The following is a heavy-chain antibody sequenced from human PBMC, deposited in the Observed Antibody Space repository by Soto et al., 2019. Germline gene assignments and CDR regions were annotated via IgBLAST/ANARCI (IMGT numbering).Heavy chain of an antibody. V-gene: IGHV4-59*01. CDR1: GGSISSYY. Sequence: PSDTLSLTCTVSGGSISSYYWSWIRQPPGKGLEWIGYIYYSGSTNYNPSLKSRVTISVDTSKNQFSLKLNSVTAADTAVYYCARDKRGYSYGPFDYWGQGTLVTVSS. D-gene: IGHD5-18*01. CDR3: ARDKRGYSYGPFDY. CDR2: IYYSGST. J-gene: IGHJ4*02.